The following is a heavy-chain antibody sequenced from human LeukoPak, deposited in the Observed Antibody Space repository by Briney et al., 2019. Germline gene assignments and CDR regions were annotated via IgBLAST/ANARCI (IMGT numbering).Heavy chain of an antibody. V-gene: IGHV4-59*12. CDR1: GGSISSYY. CDR3: ARTYGDDYYFDY. CDR2: IYYSGST. J-gene: IGHJ4*02. Sequence: SETLSLTCTVSGGSISSYYWSWIRQPPGKGPEWIGYIYYSGSTNYNPSLKSRVTISVDRSKNQFSLKLSSVTAADTAVYYCARTYGDDYYFDYWGQGTLVTVSS. D-gene: IGHD4-17*01.